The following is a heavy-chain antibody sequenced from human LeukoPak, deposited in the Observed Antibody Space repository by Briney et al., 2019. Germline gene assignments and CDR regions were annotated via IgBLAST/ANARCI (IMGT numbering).Heavy chain of an antibody. CDR1: GYTFTGYY. D-gene: IGHD3-22*01. CDR2: INTNSGGT. Sequence: ASVKVSCKASGYTFTGYYMHWVRQAPGQGLEWMGWINTNSGGTNYAQRFQGRVTMTMDTSISTAYMELSRQTANGTAGYDCARGSPGVGYYDSSGYYYGFDDWGQGTLVT. CDR3: ARGSPGVGYYDSSGYYYGFDD. J-gene: IGHJ4*02. V-gene: IGHV1-2*02.